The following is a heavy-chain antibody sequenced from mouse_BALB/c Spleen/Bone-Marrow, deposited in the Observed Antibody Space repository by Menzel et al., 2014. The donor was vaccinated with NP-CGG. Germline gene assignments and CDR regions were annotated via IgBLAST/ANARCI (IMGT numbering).Heavy chain of an antibody. D-gene: IGHD2-14*01. CDR2: ISYSGRT. CDR3: ARWGRYLNFDY. Sequence: VQLQQSGPGLVKPSQSLSLTCTVTGYSITSDYAWNWIRQFPGNKLEWMGYISYSGRTSYNPSLKSRISITRDTSKNQFFLQLNSVTTEDTATYYCARWGRYLNFDYWAKAPLSQSPQ. J-gene: IGHJ2*01. V-gene: IGHV3-2*02. CDR1: GYSITSDYA.